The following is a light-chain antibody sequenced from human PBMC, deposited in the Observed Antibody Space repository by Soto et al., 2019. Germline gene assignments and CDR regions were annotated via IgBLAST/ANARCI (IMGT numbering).Light chain of an antibody. J-gene: IGKJ5*01. V-gene: IGKV4-1*01. CDR1: QSFLYSSNNKNY. Sequence: DIVMTQSPASLAVSLGERATINCKSSQSFLYSSNNKNYLAWYQQKPGQPPKLLIYWASTRESGVPDRFSGSGSGTDFTLTISSLQAEDVAVYYCQQYYSTPITFGQGTRLEI. CDR3: QQYYSTPIT. CDR2: WAS.